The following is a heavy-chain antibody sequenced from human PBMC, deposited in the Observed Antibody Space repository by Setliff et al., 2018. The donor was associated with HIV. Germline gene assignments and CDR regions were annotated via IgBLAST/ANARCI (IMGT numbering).Heavy chain of an antibody. CDR2: INPKSDGT. Sequence: ASVKVSCKASGYSFTDYYIHWVRQAPGQGLEWMGWINPKSDGTNYAQKFQGWITMTRDTSISTAYMELSRLRSDDTAVYYCARHDSGGYYSLDYWGQGTLVTVSS. V-gene: IGHV1-2*04. J-gene: IGHJ4*02. CDR1: GYSFTDYY. CDR3: ARHDSGGYYSLDY. D-gene: IGHD3-22*01.